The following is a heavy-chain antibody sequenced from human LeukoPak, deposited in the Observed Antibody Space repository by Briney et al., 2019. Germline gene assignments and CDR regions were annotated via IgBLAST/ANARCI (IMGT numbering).Heavy chain of an antibody. CDR1: GFSVSSNY. CDR3: ARDPEVLGYGSGRDYFDY. J-gene: IGHJ4*02. Sequence: GGSLRLSCAVSGFSVSSNYMSWVRQAPGKGLEWVSSISSRSSYIYYADSVKGRFTISRDNAKNSLYLQMNSLRAEDTAVYYCARDPEVLGYGSGRDYFDYWGQGTLVTVSS. D-gene: IGHD3-10*01. CDR2: ISSRSSYI. V-gene: IGHV3-21*01.